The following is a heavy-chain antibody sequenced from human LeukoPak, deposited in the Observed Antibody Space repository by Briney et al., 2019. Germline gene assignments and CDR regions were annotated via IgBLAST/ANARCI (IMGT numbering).Heavy chain of an antibody. CDR1: GFTFSSYS. V-gene: IGHV3-21*04. CDR3: AGGIAAPRYYYYYYMDV. D-gene: IGHD6-13*01. CDR2: ISSSSSYI. Sequence: GGSLRLSCAASGFTFSSYSMNWARQAPGKGLEWVSSISSSSSYIYYADSVKGRFTISRDNSKNTLYLQMNSLRAEDTAVYYCAGGIAAPRYYYYYYMDVWGKGTTVTVSS. J-gene: IGHJ6*03.